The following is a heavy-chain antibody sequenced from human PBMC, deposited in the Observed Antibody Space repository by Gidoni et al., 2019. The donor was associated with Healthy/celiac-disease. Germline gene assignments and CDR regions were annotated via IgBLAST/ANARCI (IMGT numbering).Heavy chain of an antibody. Sequence: QVQLVASGGSVVQPGRSLRLSCAASGFTFSSYGMHLVRQAPGKGLEWVAVISYDGSNKYYADSVKGRFTISRDNSKNTLYLQMNSLRAEDTAVYYCAKDGAAGSTHLDYWGQGTLVTVSS. D-gene: IGHD6-13*01. CDR2: ISYDGSNK. CDR3: AKDGAAGSTHLDY. V-gene: IGHV3-30*18. J-gene: IGHJ4*02. CDR1: GFTFSSYG.